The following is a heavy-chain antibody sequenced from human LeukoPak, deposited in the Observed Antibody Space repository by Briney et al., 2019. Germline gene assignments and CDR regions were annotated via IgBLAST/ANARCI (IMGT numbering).Heavy chain of an antibody. D-gene: IGHD6-13*01. J-gene: IGHJ5*02. CDR1: GGTFSSYA. V-gene: IGHV1-69*06. Sequence: ASVTVSCKASGGTFSSYAISWVRQAPGQGLEWMGGIIPIFGTANYAQKFQGRVTITADKSTSTAYMELSSLRSEDTAVYYCAREYSSSWSKRIWFDPWGQGTLVTVSS. CDR2: IIPIFGTA. CDR3: AREYSSSWSKRIWFDP.